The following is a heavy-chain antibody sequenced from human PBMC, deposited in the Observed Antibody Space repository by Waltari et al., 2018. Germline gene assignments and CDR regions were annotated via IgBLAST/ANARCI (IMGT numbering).Heavy chain of an antibody. CDR3: ARVGRSASGSFSFFDY. Sequence: QVQLQESGPGLVKPSQTLSLTCSVSGGSITSGDRWTWIRQNPGKGLEWIGYIYYSGRTKFNPFLESRVTISIDTSTNQFALRLNSVTVADTAVYYCARVGRSASGSFSFFDYWGQGNLVTVSS. D-gene: IGHD3-10*01. J-gene: IGHJ4*02. CDR2: IYYSGRT. CDR1: GGSITSGDR. V-gene: IGHV4-31*03.